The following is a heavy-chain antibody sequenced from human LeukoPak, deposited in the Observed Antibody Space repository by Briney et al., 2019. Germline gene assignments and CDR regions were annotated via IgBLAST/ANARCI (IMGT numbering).Heavy chain of an antibody. CDR1: GFTFSSYA. J-gene: IGHJ6*02. CDR2: ISGSGGST. V-gene: IGHV3-23*01. CDR3: AKDLSGWGYYYYGMDV. D-gene: IGHD6-19*01. Sequence: GGSLRLSCAASGFTFSSYAMSWVRQAPGKGLEWVSAISGSGGSTYYADSVKGRFTISRDNSKNTLYPQMNSLRAEDTAVYYCAKDLSGWGYYYYGMDVWGQGTTVTVSS.